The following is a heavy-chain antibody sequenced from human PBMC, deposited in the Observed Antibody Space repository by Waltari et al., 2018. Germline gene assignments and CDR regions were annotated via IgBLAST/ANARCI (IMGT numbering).Heavy chain of an antibody. Sequence: QLQLQESGPGLVKPSETLSLTCTVSGGSISSYYWSWIRQPPGKGLEWIGYIYYSGSTNYNPSLKSRVTISVDTSKNQFSLKLSSVTAADTAVYYCAVDSSGWYYFDYWGQGTLVTVSS. V-gene: IGHV4-59*01. CDR3: AVDSSGWYYFDY. CDR1: GGSISSYY. CDR2: IYYSGST. D-gene: IGHD6-19*01. J-gene: IGHJ4*02.